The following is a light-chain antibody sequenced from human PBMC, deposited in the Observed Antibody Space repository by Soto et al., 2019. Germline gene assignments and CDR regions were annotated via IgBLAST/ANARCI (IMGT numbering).Light chain of an antibody. CDR3: QQYGSSPT. J-gene: IGKJ4*01. CDR1: QSVSSSY. Sequence: EIVLTQSPGTLSLSPGERATLSCRASQSVSSSYLAWYQQKPGQAPRLLIYGASSRATGIPDRFSGSGSGTEFTLTISRLEPEDFAVYYCQQYGSSPTCGGGPKVEIK. CDR2: GAS. V-gene: IGKV3-20*01.